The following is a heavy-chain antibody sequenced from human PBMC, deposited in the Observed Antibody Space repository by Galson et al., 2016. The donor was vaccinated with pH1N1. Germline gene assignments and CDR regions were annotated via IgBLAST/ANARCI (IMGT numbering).Heavy chain of an antibody. D-gene: IGHD3-3*01. CDR1: GITFSDHY. CDR2: IYYNGNT. V-gene: IGHV4-31*02. CDR3: AAFDHFLKWFET. Sequence: LRLSCAGSGITFSDHYVDWVRQVPGRGLEWLAYIYYNGNTYYNPSLKGRVTISVDTSQNQFSLRWSSVTSADTGVYYCAAFDHFLKWFETWGQGTLVAVSS. J-gene: IGHJ5*02.